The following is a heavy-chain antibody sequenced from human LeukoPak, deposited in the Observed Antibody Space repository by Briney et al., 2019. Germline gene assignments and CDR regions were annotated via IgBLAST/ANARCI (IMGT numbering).Heavy chain of an antibody. J-gene: IGHJ6*03. D-gene: IGHD2-2*01. Sequence: SETLSLTCAVYGGSFSSYYRGWVRQPPGKGLEWIGEINHSGSTNYNPSLKSRVTISIDTSKNQSLLTLSSVTAADTAVYYCARQGYQLLVYYYYYMDVWGKGTTVTVSS. V-gene: IGHV4-34*01. CDR1: GGSFSSYY. CDR3: ARQGYQLLVYYYYYMDV. CDR2: INHSGST.